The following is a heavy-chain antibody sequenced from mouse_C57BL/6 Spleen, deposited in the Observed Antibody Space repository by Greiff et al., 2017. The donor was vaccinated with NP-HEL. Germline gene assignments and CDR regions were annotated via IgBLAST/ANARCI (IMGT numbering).Heavy chain of an antibody. J-gene: IGHJ2*01. D-gene: IGHD4-1*01. Sequence: DVQLVESGGGLVKPGGSLKLSCAASGFTFSDYGMHWVRQAPEKGLEWVAYISSGSSTIYYADTVKGRFTISRDNAKNTLFLQMTSLRSEDTAMYYCAREGGTTYFDYWGQGTTLTVSS. CDR3: AREGGTTYFDY. V-gene: IGHV5-17*01. CDR1: GFTFSDYG. CDR2: ISSGSSTI.